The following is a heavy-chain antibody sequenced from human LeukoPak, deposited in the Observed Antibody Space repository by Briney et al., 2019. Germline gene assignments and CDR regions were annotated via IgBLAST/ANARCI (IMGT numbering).Heavy chain of an antibody. J-gene: IGHJ4*02. V-gene: IGHV4-30-2*01. CDR3: ARAKDGPYYFDY. D-gene: IGHD2-15*01. CDR2: IYHSGST. CDR1: GGSISSGGYP. Sequence: SQTLSLTRAVSGGSISSGGYPWSWIRQPPGKGLEWIGYIYHSGSTYYNPSLKSRVTISVDRSKNQFSLKLSSVTAADTAVYYCARAKDGPYYFDYWGQGTLVTVSS.